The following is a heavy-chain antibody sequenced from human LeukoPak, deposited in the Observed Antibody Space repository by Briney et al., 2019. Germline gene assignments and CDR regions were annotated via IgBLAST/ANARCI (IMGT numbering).Heavy chain of an antibody. J-gene: IGHJ4*02. V-gene: IGHV1-69*05. D-gene: IGHD6-13*01. Sequence: SVKVSCKASGGTFSSYAITWVRQAPGQGLEWMGRIIPIFGTANYAQKFQGRVTITTDESTSTAYMELSTLGSDDTAVYYCARERPPGDSSSWFLEGYFDIWGQGTLVTVSS. CDR2: IIPIFGTA. CDR3: ARERPPGDSSSWFLEGYFDI. CDR1: GGTFSSYA.